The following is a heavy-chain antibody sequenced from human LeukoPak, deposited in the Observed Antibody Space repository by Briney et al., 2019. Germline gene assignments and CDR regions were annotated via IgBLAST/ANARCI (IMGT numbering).Heavy chain of an antibody. D-gene: IGHD3-22*01. Sequence: GGSLRLSCAATGFTFRSYGMHWVRQAPGKGLEWVAVVSYDGNTKYYADSVKGRITISRDNSKNTLYLQMNSLRAEDTAVYYCAKVPPYDSSGYYSYYFDYWGQGTLVTVSS. CDR2: VSYDGNTK. V-gene: IGHV3-30*18. CDR3: AKVPPYDSSGYYSYYFDY. CDR1: GFTFRSYG. J-gene: IGHJ4*02.